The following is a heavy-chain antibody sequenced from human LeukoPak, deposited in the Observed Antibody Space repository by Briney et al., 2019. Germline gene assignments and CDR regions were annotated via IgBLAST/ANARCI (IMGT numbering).Heavy chain of an antibody. CDR3: ARVSSSWYYYYYMDV. CDR1: GFTFSDYY. Sequence: GSLRLSCAASGFTFSDYYMSWIRQPPGKGLEWIGEINHSGSTNYNPSLKSRVTISVDTSKNQFSLKLSSVTAADTAVYYCARVSSSWYYYYYMDVWGKGTTVTVSS. V-gene: IGHV4-34*01. J-gene: IGHJ6*03. CDR2: INHSGST. D-gene: IGHD6-13*01.